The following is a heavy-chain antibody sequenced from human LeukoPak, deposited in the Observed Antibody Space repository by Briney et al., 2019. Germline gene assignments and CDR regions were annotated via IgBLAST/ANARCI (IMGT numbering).Heavy chain of an antibody. CDR2: IKQDGSEK. CDR3: ARDLQGYSSGWYRGDY. CDR1: GFHFRTYW. Sequence: PGGSLRLSCAASGFHFRTYWMSGVRQAPGKGRAGVAIIKQDGSEKYYVDSVKGRFTISRDNAKNSLYLQMNSLRAEDTAVYYCARDLQGYSSGWYRGDYWGQGTLVTVSS. J-gene: IGHJ4*02. V-gene: IGHV3-7*01. D-gene: IGHD6-19*01.